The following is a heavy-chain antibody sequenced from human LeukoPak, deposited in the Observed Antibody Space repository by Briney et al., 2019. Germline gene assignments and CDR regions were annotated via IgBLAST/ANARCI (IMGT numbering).Heavy chain of an antibody. V-gene: IGHV4-59*11. CDR2: IYSSGST. D-gene: IGHD6-13*01. CDR3: ARGDSSVGGYSSSWYYFWFDA. CDR1: GGSISSHY. J-gene: IGHJ5*02. Sequence: SETLSLTCTVSGGSISSHYWSWIRQPPGKGLEWIGYIYSSGSTDYNPSLKSRVALSVDTSKNQFSLKLSSVTAADTAVYYCARGDSSVGGYSSSWYYFWFDAWGQGTLVTVSS.